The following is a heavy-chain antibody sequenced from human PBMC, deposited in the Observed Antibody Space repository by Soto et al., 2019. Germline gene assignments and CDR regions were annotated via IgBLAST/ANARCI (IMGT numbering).Heavy chain of an antibody. CDR3: ARDLGFCSSTSCYPWFDP. J-gene: IGHJ5*02. D-gene: IGHD2-2*01. V-gene: IGHV4-59*01. CDR1: GGSISSYD. Sequence: SETLSLTCTVSGGSISSYDWSWIRQSPGKGLEWIGYIYYSGTTNYNPSLKSRVTISVDTSKNQFSLKLSSVTAADTAVYYCARDLGFCSSTSCYPWFDPWGQGTLVTVSS. CDR2: IYYSGTT.